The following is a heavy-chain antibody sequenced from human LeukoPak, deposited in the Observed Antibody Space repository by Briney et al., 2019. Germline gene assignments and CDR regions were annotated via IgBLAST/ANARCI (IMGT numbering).Heavy chain of an antibody. Sequence: SQTLSLTCSVSGGSISSSNDFWSWIRQPPGEGVEWIAYIRHSGIAWDNPALTSRVVISIDTAKNQYSLTVSAVTGADTAIDSCARAVDIPVASDGFDLWGQGTMVPVSS. CDR2: IRHSGIA. V-gene: IGHV4-30-4*08. J-gene: IGHJ3*01. D-gene: IGHD5-12*01. CDR1: GGSISSSNDF. CDR3: ARAVDIPVASDGFDL.